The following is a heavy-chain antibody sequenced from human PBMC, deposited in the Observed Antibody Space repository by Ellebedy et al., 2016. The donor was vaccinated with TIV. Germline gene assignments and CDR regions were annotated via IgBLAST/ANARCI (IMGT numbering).Heavy chain of an antibody. D-gene: IGHD2-2*01. J-gene: IGHJ4*02. CDR3: ARYAVGSYYFDY. Sequence: PGGSLRLSCAASGFTFSRNWMSWVRQAPGKGLEWVADINQDGSAKYYVDSVKGRFTISRDNAKNSLYLQMNSLRVEDTAIYYCARYAVGSYYFDYWGQGTLVTVSS. V-gene: IGHV3-7*04. CDR2: INQDGSAK. CDR1: GFTFSRNW.